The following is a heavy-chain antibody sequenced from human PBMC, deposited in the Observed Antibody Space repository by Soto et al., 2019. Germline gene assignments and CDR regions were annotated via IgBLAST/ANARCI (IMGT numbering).Heavy chain of an antibody. D-gene: IGHD6-19*01. CDR2: ISYDESNK. CDR1: GFTFRNFA. J-gene: IGHJ2*01. CDR3: ASGSGWSYWYLDL. V-gene: IGHV3-30*04. Sequence: QVQLVESGGGVVQPGRSLRLSCAASGFTFRNFAMHWVRQAPGKGLEWVAIISYDESNKDYAGSVKGRFTISRDNSKNTLYLQMNSLRVDDTAVYYCASGSGWSYWYLDLWGRGTLVTVSS.